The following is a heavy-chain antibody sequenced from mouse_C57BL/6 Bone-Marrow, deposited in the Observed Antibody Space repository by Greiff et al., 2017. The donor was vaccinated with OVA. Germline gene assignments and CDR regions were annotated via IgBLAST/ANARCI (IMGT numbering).Heavy chain of an antibody. V-gene: IGHV1-69*01. D-gene: IGHD2-4*01. CDR1: GYTFTSYW. J-gene: IGHJ3*01. CDR3: ARDDYDGAWFAY. CDR2: IDPSDSYT. Sequence: QVQLQQSGAELVMPGASVKLSCKASGYTFTSYWMHWVKQRPGQGLEWIGEIDPSDSYTNYNQKFKGKSTLTVDKSSSTAYMQLSSLTSEDSAVYYCARDDYDGAWFAYWGQGTLVTVSA.